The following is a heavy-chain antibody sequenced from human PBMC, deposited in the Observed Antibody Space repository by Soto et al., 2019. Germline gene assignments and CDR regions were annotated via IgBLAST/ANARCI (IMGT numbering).Heavy chain of an antibody. CDR1: GFSLSTSEVG. Sequence: SGPTLVNPTQTLTLTCTFSGFSLSTSEVGVGWIRQPPGKALEWLALIYWDDDRRYSPSLRSRLTITKDTSKNQVVLTMTNMDPVDTATYYCAHTDNDWSFDYWDQGTLVTVSS. V-gene: IGHV2-5*02. CDR2: IYWDDDR. CDR3: AHTDNDWSFDY. J-gene: IGHJ4*02. D-gene: IGHD2-21*01.